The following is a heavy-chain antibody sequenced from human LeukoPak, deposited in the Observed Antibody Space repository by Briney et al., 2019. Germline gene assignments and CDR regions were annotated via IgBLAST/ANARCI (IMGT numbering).Heavy chain of an antibody. CDR2: IYYSGST. Sequence: SETLSLTCTVCGGPIRSYYWIWIRQPPGKGLEWIGYIYYSGSTNYNPSLKSRVTISVDTPKNQFSLKLSSVTAADTAVYYWAREAAAGTVDYWGQGTLVTVSS. CDR1: GGPIRSYY. V-gene: IGHV4-59*01. J-gene: IGHJ4*02. CDR3: AREAAAGTVDY. D-gene: IGHD6-13*01.